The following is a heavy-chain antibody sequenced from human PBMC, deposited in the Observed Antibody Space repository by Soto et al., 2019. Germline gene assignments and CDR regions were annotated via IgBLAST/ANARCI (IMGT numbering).Heavy chain of an antibody. CDR1: GYTFTGYY. CDR3: AGDQVAFWSGYYTARGYYYGMDV. Sequence: ASVKVSCKASGYTFTGYYMHWVRQAPGQGLEWMGWINPNSGGTNYAQKFQGWVTMTRDTSISTVYMELSRLRSEDTAVYYCAGDQVAFWSGYYTARGYYYGMDVWGQGTTVTVSS. J-gene: IGHJ6*02. V-gene: IGHV1-2*04. CDR2: INPNSGGT. D-gene: IGHD3-3*01.